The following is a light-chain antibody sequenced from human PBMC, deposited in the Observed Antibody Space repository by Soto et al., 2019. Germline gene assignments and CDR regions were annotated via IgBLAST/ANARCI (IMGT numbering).Light chain of an antibody. CDR3: QQYHNWPA. Sequence: EIVMTQSPATLSVSPGDRATLSCRASQSVVSSLAWYQQKPGQAPRLLIYGAATRATGIPARFSGSGSGTEFTLPISRLQSEDFALYYCQQYHNWPAFGQGTKVEIK. CDR2: GAA. CDR1: QSVVSS. V-gene: IGKV3-15*01. J-gene: IGKJ1*01.